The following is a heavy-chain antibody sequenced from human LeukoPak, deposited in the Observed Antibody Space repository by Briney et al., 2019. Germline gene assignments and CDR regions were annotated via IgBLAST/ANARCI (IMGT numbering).Heavy chain of an antibody. J-gene: IGHJ6*02. CDR3: ARRRSSGWAYYYYYYYGMDV. CDR2: MNPNSGNT. Sequence: ASVKVSCTASGYTFTSYDINWVRQATGQGLEWMGWMNPNSGNTGYAQKFQGRVTMTRNTSISTAYMELSSLRSEDTAVYYCARRRSSGWAYYYYYYYGMDVWGQGTTVTVSS. D-gene: IGHD6-19*01. CDR1: GYTFTSYD. V-gene: IGHV1-8*01.